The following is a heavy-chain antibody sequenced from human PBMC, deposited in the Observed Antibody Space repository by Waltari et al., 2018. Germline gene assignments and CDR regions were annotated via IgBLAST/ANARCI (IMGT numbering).Heavy chain of an antibody. V-gene: IGHV4-4*02. CDR2: VRGDGKT. D-gene: IGHD1-1*01. CDR3: ARDRGRGLYLDT. CDR1: GYSMSTSDF. J-gene: IGHJ4*02. Sequence: QLQLPESGPGLVKPSGTLSLICSVSGYSMSTSDFWSWVRQPPGKGLEWIGQVRGDGKTNYNPSFASRVTMSLDTSTYHFALKLTSATAADTALYYCARDRGRGLYLDTWGQGTLVTVSP.